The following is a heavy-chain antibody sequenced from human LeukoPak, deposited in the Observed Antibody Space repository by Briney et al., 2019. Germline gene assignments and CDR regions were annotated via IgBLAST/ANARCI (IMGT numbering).Heavy chain of an antibody. V-gene: IGHV3-30-3*01. Sequence: PGGSLRLSCAASGFTFSSYAMHWVRQAPGKGLEWVAVISYDGSNKYYADSVKGRFTISRDNSKNTLYLQMNSLRAEDTAVYYCARSYDSSGYGLYDAFDIWGQGTMVTVTS. CDR1: GFTFSSYA. J-gene: IGHJ3*02. D-gene: IGHD3-22*01. CDR2: ISYDGSNK. CDR3: ARSYDSSGYGLYDAFDI.